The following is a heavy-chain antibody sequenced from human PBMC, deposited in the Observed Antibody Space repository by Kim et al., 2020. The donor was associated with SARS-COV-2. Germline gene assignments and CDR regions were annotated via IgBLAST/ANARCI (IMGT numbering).Heavy chain of an antibody. CDR2: ISGNGDKT. J-gene: IGHJ4*02. CDR1: GFTFNNYA. D-gene: IGHD3-3*01. V-gene: IGHV3-23*01. Sequence: GGSLRLFCAASGFTFNNYAMNWVRQAPGKGLEWVAGISGNGDKTSYGDSVQGRFTVSRDNSKNTVSLDMNSLRAEDTAVYYCAKDFLFLGFYYFDFWGPGTLVTVSS. CDR3: AKDFLFLGFYYFDF.